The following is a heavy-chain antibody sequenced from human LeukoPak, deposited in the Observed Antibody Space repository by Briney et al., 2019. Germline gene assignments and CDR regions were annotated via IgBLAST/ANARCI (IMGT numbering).Heavy chain of an antibody. V-gene: IGHV1-69*01. D-gene: IGHD5-18*01. CDR3: ARDRTSHSYSYGD. J-gene: IGHJ4*02. CDR2: IIPIFGTA. Sequence: SVKVSCKASGGTFSSYAISWVRQAPGQGLEWMGGIIPIFGTANYAQKFQGRVTITADESTNTAYMELSSLRSEDTAVYYCARDRTSHSYSYGDWGQGTLVTVSS. CDR1: GGTFSSYA.